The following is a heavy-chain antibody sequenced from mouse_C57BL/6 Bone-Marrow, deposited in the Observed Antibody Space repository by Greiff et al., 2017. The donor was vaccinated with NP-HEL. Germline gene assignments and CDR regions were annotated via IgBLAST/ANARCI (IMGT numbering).Heavy chain of an antibody. J-gene: IGHJ4*01. CDR1: GYTFTSYG. Sequence: ESGAELARPGASVKLSCKASGYTFTSYGISWVKQRTGQGLEWIGEIYPRSGTTYYNEKFKGKATLTADKSSSTAYMELRSLTSEDSAVYFCARYDGYYYAMDYWGQGTSVTVSS. D-gene: IGHD2-3*01. V-gene: IGHV1-81*01. CDR2: IYPRSGTT. CDR3: ARYDGYYYAMDY.